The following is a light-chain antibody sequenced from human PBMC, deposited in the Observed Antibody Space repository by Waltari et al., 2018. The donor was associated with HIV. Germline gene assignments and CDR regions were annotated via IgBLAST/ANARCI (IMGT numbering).Light chain of an antibody. Sequence: QSVLTQPPSVSAAPGQKVTISCSGSSSNIGNNYVPWYQQLPGPAPKLLIYDNNKRPSGIPDRFSGSKSGTSATLGITGLQTGDEAEYYCGTWDSSLSAGVFGGGTKLTVL. CDR1: SSNIGNNY. CDR2: DNN. CDR3: GTWDSSLSAGV. V-gene: IGLV1-51*01. J-gene: IGLJ2*01.